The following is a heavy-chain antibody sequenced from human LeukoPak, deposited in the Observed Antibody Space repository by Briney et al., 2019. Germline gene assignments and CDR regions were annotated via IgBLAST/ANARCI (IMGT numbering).Heavy chain of an antibody. Sequence: ASVKVSCKAPGYTFTGYYMHWVRQAPGQGLEWMGWINPNSGGTNYAQKFQGRVTMTRDTSISTAYMELSRLRSDDTAVYYCARAGIAVAGTTLDAFDIWGQGTMVTVSS. CDR2: INPNSGGT. J-gene: IGHJ3*02. CDR3: ARAGIAVAGTTLDAFDI. D-gene: IGHD6-19*01. V-gene: IGHV1-2*02. CDR1: GYTFTGYY.